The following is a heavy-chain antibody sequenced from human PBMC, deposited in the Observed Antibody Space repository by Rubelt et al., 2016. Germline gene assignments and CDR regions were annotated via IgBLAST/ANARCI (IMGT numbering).Heavy chain of an antibody. V-gene: IGHV4-39*07. J-gene: IGHJ4*02. D-gene: IGHD3-22*01. Sequence: QLQLQESGPGLVKPSETLSLTCTVSGGSISSSSYYWGWIRQPPGKGLEWIGSIYYSGSTYYNPSLKSRVTISVDTSKNQFSLKLSSVTAADTAVYYCARSPSSGYPDYWGQGTLVTVSS. CDR1: GGSISSSSYY. CDR3: ARSPSSGYPDY. CDR2: IYYSGST.